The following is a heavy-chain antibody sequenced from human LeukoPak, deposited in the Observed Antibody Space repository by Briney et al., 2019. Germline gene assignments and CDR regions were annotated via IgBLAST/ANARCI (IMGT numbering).Heavy chain of an antibody. D-gene: IGHD5-18*01. CDR3: ARGGYSYGYSFDY. J-gene: IGHJ4*02. Sequence: SVKVSCKASGGTFSSYAISWVRQAPGQGLEWMGRIVPIFGTANYAQKFQGRDTITTDESTSTAYMELSSLRSEDTAVYYCARGGYSYGYSFDYWGQGTLVTVSS. CDR1: GGTFSSYA. CDR2: IVPIFGTA. V-gene: IGHV1-69*05.